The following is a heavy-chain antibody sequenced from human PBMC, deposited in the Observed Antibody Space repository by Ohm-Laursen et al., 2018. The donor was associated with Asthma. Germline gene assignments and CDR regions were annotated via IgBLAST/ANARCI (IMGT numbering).Heavy chain of an antibody. Sequence: SLRLSCAAPGYTFSRYSIHWVRQAPGKGLEWVASISTASTFIYYADLVKGRFTISRDNAKNSLYLQMNSLRVDDTAVYYCARYEVEASTSRLDHWGQGTLVTVSS. CDR3: ARYEVEASTSRLDH. J-gene: IGHJ4*02. V-gene: IGHV3-21*01. CDR1: GYTFSRYS. D-gene: IGHD2-15*01. CDR2: ISTASTFI.